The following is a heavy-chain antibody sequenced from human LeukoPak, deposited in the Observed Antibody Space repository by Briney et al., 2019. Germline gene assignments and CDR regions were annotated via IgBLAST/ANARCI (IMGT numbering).Heavy chain of an antibody. D-gene: IGHD6-6*01. CDR2: ISSNGGST. V-gene: IGHV3-64*01. CDR1: GFTFSSYE. J-gene: IGHJ6*03. CDR3: ARGGAARNHYYYYYMDV. Sequence: GGSLRLSCAASGFTFSSYEMNWVRQAPGKGLEYVSAISSNGGSTYYANSVKGRFTISRDNSKNTLYLQMGSLRAEDMAVYYCARGGAARNHYYYYYMDVWGKGTTVTVSS.